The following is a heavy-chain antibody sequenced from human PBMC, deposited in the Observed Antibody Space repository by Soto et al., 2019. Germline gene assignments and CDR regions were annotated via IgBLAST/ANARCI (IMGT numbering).Heavy chain of an antibody. Sequence: ASVKVSCKASGYTFIRYAMHWVRQAPGQGLEWMGWINRGNDNTKYSQKFQGRVTITRDTSASTAYMELSSLIPEDTAVYYCARDSGYSSSTDYWGQGALVTV. V-gene: IGHV1-3*01. D-gene: IGHD6-13*01. CDR2: INRGNDNT. J-gene: IGHJ4*02. CDR3: ARDSGYSSSTDY. CDR1: GYTFIRYA.